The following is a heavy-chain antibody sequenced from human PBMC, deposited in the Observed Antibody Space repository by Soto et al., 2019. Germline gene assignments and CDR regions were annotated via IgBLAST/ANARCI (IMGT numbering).Heavy chain of an antibody. V-gene: IGHV3-9*01. CDR1: GFTFGDYA. CDR2: VSWNSGII. D-gene: IGHD3-16*01. J-gene: IGHJ4*02. CDR3: AKSYEYRYYFED. Sequence: EVHLMESGGGLVQPGRSLRLSCAASGFTFGDYAMHWVRQAPGKGLEWVSGVSWNSGIIGYADSVKGRFTISRDNAKNSLYLQMNSLRAEDTALYYCAKSYEYRYYFEDWGQGTLVTVSS.